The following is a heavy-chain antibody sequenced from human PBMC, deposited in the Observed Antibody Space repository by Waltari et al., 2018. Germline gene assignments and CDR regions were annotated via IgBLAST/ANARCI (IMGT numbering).Heavy chain of an antibody. J-gene: IGHJ6*02. Sequence: EVQLVESGGGLIQPGGSLRLSCAASGFTVSSNYMSWVRQAPGKGLEWVSVIYSGGSTYYADSVKGRFTISRDNSKNTLYLQMNSLRAEDTAVYYCARDRFRTIFGDTTHYYYGMDVWGQGTTVTVSS. CDR2: IYSGGST. CDR3: ARDRFRTIFGDTTHYYYGMDV. CDR1: GFTVSSNY. D-gene: IGHD3-3*01. V-gene: IGHV3-53*01.